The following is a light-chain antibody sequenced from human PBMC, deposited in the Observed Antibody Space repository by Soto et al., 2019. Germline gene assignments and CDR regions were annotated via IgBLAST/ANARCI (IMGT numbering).Light chain of an antibody. CDR3: AAWDGSLNGYV. J-gene: IGLJ1*01. V-gene: IGLV1-44*01. CDR2: STN. CDR1: NSNIGSNA. Sequence: QSVLTQPPSASGTPGQRVTISCSGSNSNIGSNAVNWYQQFPGTAPTLLIYSTNERPSGVPDRFSGSKSGTSASLAISGLQSEDEADYYCAAWDGSLNGYVIGTGTKLTVL.